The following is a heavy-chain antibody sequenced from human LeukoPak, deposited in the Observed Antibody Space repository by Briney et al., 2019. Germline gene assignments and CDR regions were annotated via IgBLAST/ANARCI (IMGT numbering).Heavy chain of an antibody. CDR1: GFTFRDYG. J-gene: IGHJ4*02. V-gene: IGHV3-33*01. CDR3: LRTRPPHYYSDY. CDR2: IWYDGSNE. Sequence: GGSLRLSCAASGFTFRDYGMNWVRQAPGKGLEWVAIIWYDGSNEYYADSVKGRFTISRDNSKNTLYLQMNSLRGEDTAVYYCLRTRPPHYYSDYWGQGNLVTVSS. D-gene: IGHD1/OR15-1a*01.